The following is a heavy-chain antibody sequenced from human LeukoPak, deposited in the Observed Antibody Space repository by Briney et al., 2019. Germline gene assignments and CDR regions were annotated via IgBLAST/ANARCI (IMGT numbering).Heavy chain of an antibody. CDR2: IRYDGSNK. CDR3: AKDYGLRYSGYDYMGFDY. Sequence: LGGSLRLSCAASGFTFSSYGMRWVRQAPGKGLEWVAFIRYDGSNKYYADSVKGRFTISRDNSKNTLYLQMNSLRAEDTAVYYCAKDYGLRYSGYDYMGFDYWGQGTLVTVSS. D-gene: IGHD5-12*01. J-gene: IGHJ4*02. CDR1: GFTFSSYG. V-gene: IGHV3-30*02.